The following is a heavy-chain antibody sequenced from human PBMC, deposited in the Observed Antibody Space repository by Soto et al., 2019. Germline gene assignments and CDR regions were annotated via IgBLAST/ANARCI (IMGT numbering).Heavy chain of an antibody. V-gene: IGHV3-30*18. Sequence: GGSLRLSCAASGFTFSDYAMRWVRQAPGKGLEWVAVVSHDGRNTHYADPVKGRFTISRDSSKNTVSLEMTSLRAEDTAVYYCAKGGRQWLVTSDFNYWGQGALVTVSS. CDR1: GFTFSDYA. J-gene: IGHJ4*02. CDR3: AKGGRQWLVTSDFNY. CDR2: VSHDGRNT. D-gene: IGHD6-19*01.